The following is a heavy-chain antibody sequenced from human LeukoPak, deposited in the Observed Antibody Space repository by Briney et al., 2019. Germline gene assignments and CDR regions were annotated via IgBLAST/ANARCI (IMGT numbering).Heavy chain of an antibody. J-gene: IGHJ4*02. CDR3: AREGGDYVSDY. CDR1: GGSISSGDYY. CDR2: IYYSGST. D-gene: IGHD4-17*01. V-gene: IGHV4-30-4*01. Sequence: PSETLSLTCTVSGGSISSGDYYWSWIRQPPGKGLEWIGYIYYSGSTYCNPSLKSRVTISVDTSKNQFSLKLSSVTAADTAVYYCAREGGDYVSDYWGQGTLVTVSS.